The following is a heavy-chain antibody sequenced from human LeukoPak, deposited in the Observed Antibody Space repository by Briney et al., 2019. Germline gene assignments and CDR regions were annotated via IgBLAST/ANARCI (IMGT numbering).Heavy chain of an antibody. J-gene: IGHJ4*02. D-gene: IGHD2-15*01. CDR3: ATLLGYCSGGSCYGFDY. CDR2: ISSSSSYI. CDR1: GFTFSSYS. V-gene: IGHV3-21*01. Sequence: AGGSLRLSCAASGFTFSSYSMNWVRQAPGKGLEWVSSISSSSSYIYYADSVKGRFTISRDNAKNSLYLQMNSLRAEDTAVYYCATLLGYCSGGSCYGFDYWGQGTLVTVSS.